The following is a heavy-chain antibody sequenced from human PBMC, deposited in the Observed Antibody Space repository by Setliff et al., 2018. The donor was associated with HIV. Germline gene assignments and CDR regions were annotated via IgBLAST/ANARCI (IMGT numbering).Heavy chain of an antibody. D-gene: IGHD3-16*01. V-gene: IGHV1-69*10. J-gene: IGHJ3*02. CDR1: GGTFSSYA. CDR3: ATDSGVVPPRTLDI. Sequence: SVKVSCKASGGTFSSYAISWVRQAPGQGLEWMGGIIPILGIANYAQKFQGRVTFTTDDSTSSVYMELSSLRSDDTATYYCATDSGVVPPRTLDIWGQGTVVTVSS. CDR2: IIPILGIA.